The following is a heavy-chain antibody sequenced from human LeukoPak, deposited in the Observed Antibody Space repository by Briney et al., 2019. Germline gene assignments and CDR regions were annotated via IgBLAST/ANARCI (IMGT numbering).Heavy chain of an antibody. CDR3: ARGQWFADRTFDS. V-gene: IGHV4-4*02. D-gene: IGHD3-10*01. J-gene: IGHJ4*02. Sequence: PSETLSLTCAVSGGSISSSNWWSWVRQPPGKGLEWIGEISHSGSTNYNPSLKSRVTISVDKSKNQFSLKLSSVTAADTAVYYCARGQWFADRTFDSWGQGTLVTVSS. CDR2: ISHSGST. CDR1: GGSISSSNW.